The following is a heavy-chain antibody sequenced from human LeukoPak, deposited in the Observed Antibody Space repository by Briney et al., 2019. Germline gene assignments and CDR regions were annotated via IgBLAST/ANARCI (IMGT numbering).Heavy chain of an antibody. CDR3: ARGTEADGTFMFDF. CDR1: GDSMTSNNW. J-gene: IGHJ4*02. D-gene: IGHD5-24*01. V-gene: IGHV4-4*02. CDR2: IYHTGRT. Sequence: SETLSLTCAVSGDSMTSNNWWSWVRQPPEKGLEWIGDIYHTGRTNYNPSLKSRVTISVDKSKKQFSLKLDSVTAADTAVYYCARGTEADGTFMFDFWGQGTLVTVSS.